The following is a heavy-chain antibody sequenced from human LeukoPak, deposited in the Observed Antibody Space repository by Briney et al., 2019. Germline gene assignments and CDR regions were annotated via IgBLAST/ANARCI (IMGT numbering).Heavy chain of an antibody. CDR2: ISGDGGST. V-gene: IGHV3-43*02. D-gene: IGHD3-10*01. CDR3: AKPVWFGELSAFDY. Sequence: GGSLRLSCAASGFTFDDYAMPWVRQAPGKGLEWVSLISGDGGSTYYADSVKGRFTISRDNSKNSLYLQMNSLRTEDTALYYCAKPVWFGELSAFDYWGQGTLVTVSS. CDR1: GFTFDDYA. J-gene: IGHJ4*02.